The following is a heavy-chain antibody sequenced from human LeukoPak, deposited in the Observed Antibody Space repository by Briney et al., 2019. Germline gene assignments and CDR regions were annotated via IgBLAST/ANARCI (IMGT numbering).Heavy chain of an antibody. CDR2: ISSSRSYI. CDR3: AKDGGSYALFFDY. CDR1: GFAFSSYS. D-gene: IGHD1-26*01. V-gene: IGHV3-21*04. Sequence: GGSLRLSCAASGFAFSSYSMNWVRQAPGKGLEWVSFISSSRSYIYYADSVKGRFTISRDNAKNSLYLQMNSLRAEDTAVYYCAKDGGSYALFFDYWGQGTLVTVSS. J-gene: IGHJ4*02.